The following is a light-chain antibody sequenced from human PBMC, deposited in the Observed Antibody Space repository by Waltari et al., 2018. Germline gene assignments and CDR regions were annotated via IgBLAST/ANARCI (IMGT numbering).Light chain of an antibody. CDR3: LQHNSYPRT. V-gene: IGKV1-17*01. CDR2: AAS. J-gene: IGKJ1*01. CDR1: QGISSS. Sequence: DIQMTQSPSSLSASLGDTVTITCRASQGISSSLNWFQQKPGKTPKRLIYAASTLESGVPSRFSGSGSGAEFTLTINSLQPEDFATYYCLQHNSYPRTFGQGTKVEIK.